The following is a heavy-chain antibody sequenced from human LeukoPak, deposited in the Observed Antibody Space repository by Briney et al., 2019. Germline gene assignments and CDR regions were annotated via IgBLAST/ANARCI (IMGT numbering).Heavy chain of an antibody. V-gene: IGHV3-23*01. J-gene: IGHJ3*02. CDR1: GFTFSNAW. Sequence: AGGSLRLSCAASGFTFSNAWMSWVRQAPGKGLEWVSGISGSGGSTHYADSVKDRFTISRDNSKNTLYLQMNSLRAEDTAVYYCAKETVVVVAATPDAFDIWGQGTMVTVSS. CDR2: ISGSGGST. D-gene: IGHD2-15*01. CDR3: AKETVVVVAATPDAFDI.